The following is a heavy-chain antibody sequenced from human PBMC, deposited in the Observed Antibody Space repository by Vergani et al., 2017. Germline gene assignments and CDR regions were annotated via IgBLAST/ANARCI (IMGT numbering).Heavy chain of an antibody. V-gene: IGHV1-2*02. CDR2: INPNSGGT. D-gene: IGHD1-7*01. CDR1: GYTFTGYY. CDR3: SRCDWNYAGTGDYYYMDV. Sequence: QVQLMQSGAEVKKPGASVTVSCKASGYTFTGYYMYWVRQAPGQGLEWMGWINPNSGGTNYAQKFQGRVTMTRDTSITTAYMELSRLRSDDTAVYYCSRCDWNYAGTGDYYYMDVWGKGTTVTVSS. J-gene: IGHJ6*03.